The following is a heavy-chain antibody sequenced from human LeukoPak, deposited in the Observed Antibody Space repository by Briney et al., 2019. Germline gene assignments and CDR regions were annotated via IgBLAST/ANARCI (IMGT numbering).Heavy chain of an antibody. CDR2: IYYSGST. V-gene: IGHV4-31*03. D-gene: IGHD3-22*01. J-gene: IGHJ4*02. CDR1: GGSISSGGYY. CDR3: ARVSDYYDSSGPGHYFDY. Sequence: SQTLSLTCIVSGGSISSGGYYWSWIRQHPGKGLEWIGYIYYSGSTYYNPSLKSRVTISVDTSKNQFSLKLSSVTAADTAVYYCARVSDYYDSSGPGHYFDYWGQGTLVTVSS.